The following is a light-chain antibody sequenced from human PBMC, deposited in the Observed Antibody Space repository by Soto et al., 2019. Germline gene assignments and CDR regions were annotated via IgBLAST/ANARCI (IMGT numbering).Light chain of an antibody. V-gene: IGKV1D-12*01. CDR3: QQPNSFPLT. CDR1: LGISSW. CDR2: AAS. J-gene: IGKJ4*01. Sequence: DSQMPQYPYSVYASIGDRVTITCRASLGISSWLAWYQHKPGKATKLLIYAASSLQSGVPTRFSGSGYGTDSTLTLSSRQTEDFATYYCQQPNSFPLTVDGGTKVVIK.